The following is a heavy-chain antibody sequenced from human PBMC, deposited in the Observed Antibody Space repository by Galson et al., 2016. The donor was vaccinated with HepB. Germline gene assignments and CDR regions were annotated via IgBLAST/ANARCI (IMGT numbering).Heavy chain of an antibody. J-gene: IGHJ4*02. D-gene: IGHD2-21*01. Sequence: SLRLSCAASGFTISSYWMTWVRQVPGKGLEWVANINQDGDDINYVDFVRGRFFISRDNARNSLFLQMNSLSVEDTALYYCGAFCDRGDCRGVERWGQGTLVTVSS. CDR2: INQDGDDI. V-gene: IGHV3-7*01. CDR1: GFTISSYW. CDR3: GAFCDRGDCRGVER.